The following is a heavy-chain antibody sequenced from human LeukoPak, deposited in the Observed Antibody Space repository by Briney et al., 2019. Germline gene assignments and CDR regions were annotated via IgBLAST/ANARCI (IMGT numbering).Heavy chain of an antibody. D-gene: IGHD4-17*01. CDR1: GSTFSSYA. V-gene: IGHV1-69*04. Sequence: ASVKVSCKASGSTFSSYAISWVRQAPGQGLEWMGRIIPILGIANYAQKFQGRVTITADKSTSTAYMELSSLRSEDTAVYYCARASEGTDYGDSIDYWGQGTLVTVSS. CDR2: IIPILGIA. J-gene: IGHJ4*02. CDR3: ARASEGTDYGDSIDY.